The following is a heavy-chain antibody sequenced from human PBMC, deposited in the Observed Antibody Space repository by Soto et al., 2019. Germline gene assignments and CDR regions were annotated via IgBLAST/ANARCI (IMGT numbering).Heavy chain of an antibody. V-gene: IGHV4-34*01. CDR1: GGSFVVYY. CDR2: IHHRGST. D-gene: IGHD3-3*01. CDR3: ARGGDSWSGYLF. J-gene: IGHJ4*02. Sequence: LQTVSLTCALYGGSFVVYYWSWIRQCPGNGLGWIGEIHHRGSTQYNPSLKTRVSLGVDTSTQQFSLKMTSMAAADRGVYYCARGGDSWSGYLFWGQGTQITV.